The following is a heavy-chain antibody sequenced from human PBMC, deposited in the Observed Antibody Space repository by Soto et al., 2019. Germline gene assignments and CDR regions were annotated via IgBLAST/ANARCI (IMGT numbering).Heavy chain of an antibody. V-gene: IGHV3-23*01. CDR1: GFIFSSYA. D-gene: IGHD1-26*01. Sequence: GGSLRLSCAASGFIFSSYAMSWVRQAPGKGLEWVSAFSGTTSSTYYAASVKGRFTISRDNSKNTLYLQMNSLKAEDTAVYYCAKGKKWELPFDYWGQGALVTVSS. CDR3: AKGKKWELPFDY. CDR2: FSGTTSST. J-gene: IGHJ4*02.